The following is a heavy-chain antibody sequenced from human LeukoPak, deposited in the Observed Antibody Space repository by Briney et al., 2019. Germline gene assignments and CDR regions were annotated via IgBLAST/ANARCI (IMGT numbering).Heavy chain of an antibody. CDR3: AKRRHYYGSGDYYRDP. J-gene: IGHJ5*02. V-gene: IGHV3-23*01. CDR1: ADSGFTFSNYA. D-gene: IGHD3-10*01. CDR2: IYGAGDVI. Sequence: GGSLRLSCAASADSGFTFSNYAMNWFRQAPGLGLEWVSSIYGAGDVIYYAGSVKGRFTISRDNSRNLLFLQMSSLRVEDTAVYYCAKRRHYYGSGDYYRDPWGQGTLVTVSS.